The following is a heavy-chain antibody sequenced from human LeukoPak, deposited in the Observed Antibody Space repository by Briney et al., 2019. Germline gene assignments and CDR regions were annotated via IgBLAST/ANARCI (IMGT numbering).Heavy chain of an antibody. Sequence: GESLKISCKGSGYSFTSYWIGWVRQMPGKGLEWMGIIYPGESDIRYSPSFQGQVTISADKSISTAYLRWSSLKASDTAIYYCARASGDGRFDYWGQGTLVTVSS. D-gene: IGHD4-17*01. V-gene: IGHV5-51*01. CDR3: ARASGDGRFDY. J-gene: IGHJ4*02. CDR1: GYSFTSYW. CDR2: IYPGESDI.